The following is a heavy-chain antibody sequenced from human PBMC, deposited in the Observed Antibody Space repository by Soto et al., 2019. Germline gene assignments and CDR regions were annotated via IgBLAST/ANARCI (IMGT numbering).Heavy chain of an antibody. CDR3: ARGLTGNFDY. Sequence: SQTLSLTCAISVDSVSSNSAAWNWIRQSPSRGLEWLGRTYYRSKWYNDYTVFVKSRISINPNTSKNQFSLQLNPVTPEDTAVYYCARGLTGNFDYWGQGTLVTVSS. J-gene: IGHJ4*02. CDR2: TYYRSKWYN. CDR1: VDSVSSNSAA. D-gene: IGHD7-27*01. V-gene: IGHV6-1*01.